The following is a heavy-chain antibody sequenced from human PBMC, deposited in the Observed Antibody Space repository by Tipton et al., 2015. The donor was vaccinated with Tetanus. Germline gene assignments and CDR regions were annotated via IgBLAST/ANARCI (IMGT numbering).Heavy chain of an antibody. J-gene: IGHJ4*02. D-gene: IGHD2-21*02. CDR2: INPDGSQK. V-gene: IGHV3-7*01. CDR1: AFTYRSHW. CDR3: VRSGVPVGVTPWF. Sequence: SLRLSCVASAFTYRSHWMSWVRQAPGKGLEWVANINPDGSQKYYVDSVKGRFTISRDSAKNSLYLQMSSLRAEDTAVYYCVRSGVPVGVTPWFWGQGTLVTVSS.